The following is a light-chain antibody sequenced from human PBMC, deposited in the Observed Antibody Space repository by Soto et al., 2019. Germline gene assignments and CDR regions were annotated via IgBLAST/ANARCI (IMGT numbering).Light chain of an antibody. CDR1: QSVSNNY. CDR2: GAS. Sequence: EIVLTQSPGTLSLSPGERATLSCRASQSVSNNYLAWYQQKPGQAPRLLIYGASRRATGIPDRFSGSGSGTDFTLTISRLEPEDFAVYPCQQYGSSPLTFGGGTKVEIK. V-gene: IGKV3-20*01. J-gene: IGKJ4*01. CDR3: QQYGSSPLT.